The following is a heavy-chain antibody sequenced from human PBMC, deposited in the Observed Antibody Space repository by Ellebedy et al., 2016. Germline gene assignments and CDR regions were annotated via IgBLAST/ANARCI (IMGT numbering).Heavy chain of an antibody. J-gene: IGHJ4*02. V-gene: IGHV4-34*01. Sequence: SETLSLXXAVYGESFSGHYWSWIRQSSGKRLEWIGEISHTGSPNYNPSFKSRVVMSVDTSKNQFSLKLTSVTAADTAAYYCARRTSGGIDSWGQGMLVTVSS. CDR2: ISHTGSP. CDR1: GESFSGHY. D-gene: IGHD3/OR15-3a*01. CDR3: ARRTSGGIDS.